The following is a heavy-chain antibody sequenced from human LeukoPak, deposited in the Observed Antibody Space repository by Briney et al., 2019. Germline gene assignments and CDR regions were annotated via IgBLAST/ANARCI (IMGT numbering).Heavy chain of an antibody. Sequence: SETLSLTCTASGGSISSYYWSWIRQPPGKGLEWIGYIYYSGSTNYNPSLKSRVTISVDTSKNQFSLKLSSVTAADTAVYYCARDYYDILTGDPYGMDVWGKGTTVTVSS. J-gene: IGHJ6*04. CDR2: IYYSGST. V-gene: IGHV4-59*01. D-gene: IGHD3-9*01. CDR3: ARDYYDILTGDPYGMDV. CDR1: GGSISSYY.